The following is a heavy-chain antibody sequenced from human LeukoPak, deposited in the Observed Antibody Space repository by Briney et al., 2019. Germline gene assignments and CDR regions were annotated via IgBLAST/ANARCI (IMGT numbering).Heavy chain of an antibody. J-gene: IGHJ4*02. CDR3: ARAGFGIDY. Sequence: ILALTCIVSGGSISSGDYSWTWIRQPPGKGLEWIGYIYYSGSTYYNPSLKSRVSISVDTSKSQFSLKLSSVTAADTAVYYCARAGFGIDYWGQGTLVTVSS. V-gene: IGHV4-30-4*08. CDR2: IYYSGST. D-gene: IGHD3-10*01. CDR1: GGSISSGDYS.